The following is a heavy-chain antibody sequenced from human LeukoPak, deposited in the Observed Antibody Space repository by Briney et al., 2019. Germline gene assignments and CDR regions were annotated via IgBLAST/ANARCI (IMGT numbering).Heavy chain of an antibody. CDR1: GYTFTSYD. J-gene: IGHJ5*02. CDR2: IIPIFGTA. D-gene: IGHD2-2*03. Sequence: ASVKVSCKASGYTFTSYDINWVRQAPGQGLEWMGGIIPIFGTANYAQKFQGRVTITTDESTSTAYMELSSLRSEDTAVYYCARARGYCSSTSCPPRYWFDPWGQGTLVTVSS. V-gene: IGHV1-69*05. CDR3: ARARGYCSSTSCPPRYWFDP.